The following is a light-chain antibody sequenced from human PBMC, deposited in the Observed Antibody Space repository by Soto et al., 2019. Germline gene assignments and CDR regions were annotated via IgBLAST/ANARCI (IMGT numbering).Light chain of an antibody. Sequence: DIQMTQSPSSLSASVGDRVTITCRASQSIDSYLNWYQQKPGKAPKLLIYAASSLQSGVPSRFSGSGSGTDFTLTISSLQPQDFAIYYCQQSYTTASITVGQGTRLEIK. CDR1: QSIDSY. J-gene: IGKJ5*01. CDR2: AAS. CDR3: QQSYTTASIT. V-gene: IGKV1-39*01.